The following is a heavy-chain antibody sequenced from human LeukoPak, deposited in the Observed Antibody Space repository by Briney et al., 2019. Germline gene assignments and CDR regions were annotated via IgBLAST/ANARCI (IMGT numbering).Heavy chain of an antibody. CDR1: GYTFTSYG. Sequence: ASVKVSCKASGYTFTSYGISWVRQAPGQGLGWMGWISAYNGNTNYAQKLQGRVTMTTDTSTSTAYMELRSLRSDDTAVYYCARDGLRYFDWLFRPAYYYGMDVWGQGTTVTVSS. D-gene: IGHD3-9*01. CDR2: ISAYNGNT. J-gene: IGHJ6*02. CDR3: ARDGLRYFDWLFRPAYYYGMDV. V-gene: IGHV1-18*01.